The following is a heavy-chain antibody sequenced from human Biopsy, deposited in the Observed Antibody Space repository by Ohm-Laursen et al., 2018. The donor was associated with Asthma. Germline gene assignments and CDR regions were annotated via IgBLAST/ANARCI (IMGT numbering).Heavy chain of an antibody. V-gene: IGHV4-59*12. Sequence: SETLSLTCTVSGGSLSGYYWSWLRQSPGKGLEWIGYIHNSGNTNYNPSLKSRVTISADTSKNQFHLNLSSVTAADTAVYFCARAAITGIRGWFDPWGQGTQVTVSS. CDR2: IHNSGNT. CDR1: GGSLSGYY. J-gene: IGHJ5*02. D-gene: IGHD1-20*01. CDR3: ARAAITGIRGWFDP.